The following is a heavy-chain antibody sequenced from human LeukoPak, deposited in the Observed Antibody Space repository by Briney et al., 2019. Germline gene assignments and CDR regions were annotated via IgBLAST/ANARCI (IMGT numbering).Heavy chain of an antibody. Sequence: ASVKVSCKASGGTFSSYAISWVRQAPGQGLEWMGGIIPIFGTANYARKFQGRVTITADKSTSTAYMELSSLRSEDTAVYYCARDPHTLYSSSWSNWFDPWGQGTLVTVSS. CDR1: GGTFSSYA. CDR2: IIPIFGTA. CDR3: ARDPHTLYSSSWSNWFDP. V-gene: IGHV1-69*06. J-gene: IGHJ5*02. D-gene: IGHD6-13*01.